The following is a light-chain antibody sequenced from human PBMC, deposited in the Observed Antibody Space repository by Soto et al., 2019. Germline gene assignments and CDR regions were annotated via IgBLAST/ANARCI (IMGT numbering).Light chain of an antibody. V-gene: IGLV2-14*01. CDR3: SSYTSSSTLV. CDR1: SSDVGGYNY. CDR2: EVS. Sequence: QYVLTQPAAVSGSPGQSITISCTGTSSDVGGYNYVSWYQQHPGKAPKLMIYEVSNRPSGVSNRFSGSKSGNTASLTISGLQAEDEADYYCSSYTSSSTLVFGAVTKVSVL. J-gene: IGLJ1*01.